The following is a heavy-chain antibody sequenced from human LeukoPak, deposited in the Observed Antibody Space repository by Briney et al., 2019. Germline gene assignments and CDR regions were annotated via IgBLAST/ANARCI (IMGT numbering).Heavy chain of an antibody. CDR1: GGSISSSSYY. CDR2: IYYSGST. CDR3: ARPRSYHYMDV. Sequence: PSETLSLTCTVSGGSISSSSYYWGWIRQPPGKGLEWIGSIYYSGSTYYNPSLKSRVTISVDTSKNQFSLKLSSVTAADTAVYYCARPRSYHYMDVWGKGTTVTVSS. J-gene: IGHJ6*03. V-gene: IGHV4-39*01. D-gene: IGHD1-14*01.